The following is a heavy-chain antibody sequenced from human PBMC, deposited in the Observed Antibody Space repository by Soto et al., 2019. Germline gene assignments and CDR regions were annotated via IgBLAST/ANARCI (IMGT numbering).Heavy chain of an antibody. D-gene: IGHD6-13*01. V-gene: IGHV4-34*01. Sequence: LSPPCALYGGSFGDYSWSWIRTPAGNGLEGIGEITHIGSTYYNPSLKSRVPIAVDRSRSQFPLKLISVTGADTAVDYCARSGRQPLVRRSGVGLWGQRTLVTVSS. CDR3: ARSGRQPLVRRSGVGL. CDR1: GGSFGDYS. J-gene: IGHJ5*02. CDR2: ITHIGST.